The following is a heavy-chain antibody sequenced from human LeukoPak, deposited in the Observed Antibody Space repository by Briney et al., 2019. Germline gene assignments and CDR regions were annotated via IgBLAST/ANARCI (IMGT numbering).Heavy chain of an antibody. CDR3: ARGHRDIVIVSAVYWNY. CDR1: GASFSGYY. D-gene: IGHD2-2*01. V-gene: IGHV4-34*01. CDR2: INYSGSA. J-gene: IGHJ4*02. Sequence: KPSETLSLTCAVYGASFSGYYWSWLRQPPGKGLEWIAEINYSGSANYNPSLESRVTISVDTSKNQFSLNVTSLTAADTAVYYCARGHRDIVIVSAVYWNYWGQGTLVTVSS.